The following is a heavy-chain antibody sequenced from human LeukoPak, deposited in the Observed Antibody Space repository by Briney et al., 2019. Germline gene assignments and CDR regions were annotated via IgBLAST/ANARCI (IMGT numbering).Heavy chain of an antibody. CDR1: GYTFTGYY. J-gene: IGHJ4*02. CDR2: INPNSGGT. CDR3: ARAPGNYYDSSGYYYYFDY. D-gene: IGHD3-22*01. V-gene: IGHV1-2*02. Sequence: GASVKVSCKASGYTFTGYYMHWVRQAPGQGLEWMGWINPNSGGTNYAQKFQGRVTMTRGTSISTAYMELCRLRSDDTAVYYCARAPGNYYDSSGYYYYFDYWGQGTLVTVSS.